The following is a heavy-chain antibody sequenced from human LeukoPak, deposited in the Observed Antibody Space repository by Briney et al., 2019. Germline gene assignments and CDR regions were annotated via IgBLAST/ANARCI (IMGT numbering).Heavy chain of an antibody. CDR2: IYYSGTT. CDR3: ARERDSSVIDGFDI. D-gene: IGHD3-22*01. V-gene: IGHV4-59*01. Sequence: PSETLSLTCTVSGDSINNYYWSWIRRPPGKGLEWIGFIYYSGTTNYNPSLKSRVTISVDTSKNQYSLKLSSVTAADTAVYYCARERDSSVIDGFDIWGQGTMVTVSS. J-gene: IGHJ3*02. CDR1: GDSINNYY.